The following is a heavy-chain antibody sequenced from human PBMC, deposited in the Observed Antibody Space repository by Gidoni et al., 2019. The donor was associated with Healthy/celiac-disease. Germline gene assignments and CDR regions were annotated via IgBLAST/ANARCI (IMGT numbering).Heavy chain of an antibody. D-gene: IGHD5-12*01. CDR3: AKVPGYSGYASGMDV. Sequence: QVQLVESGGGVVQPGRSLRLSCAASGFTFSIYGMHWVRQAPGKGLEWVAVISYDGSNKYYADSVKGRFTISRDNSKNTLYLQMNSLRAEDTAVYYCAKVPGYSGYASGMDVWGQGTTVTVSS. V-gene: IGHV3-30*18. CDR1: GFTFSIYG. J-gene: IGHJ6*02. CDR2: ISYDGSNK.